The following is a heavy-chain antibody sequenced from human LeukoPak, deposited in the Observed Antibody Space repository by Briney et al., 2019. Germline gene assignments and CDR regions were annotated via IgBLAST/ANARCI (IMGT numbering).Heavy chain of an antibody. CDR2: ISYIGST. J-gene: IGHJ3*02. CDR3: ARDPATVTKGLDI. D-gene: IGHD4-17*01. CDR1: GGSFSSHY. Sequence: SETLSHTCTVSGGSFSSHYWSWIRQPPGKGLEWIGYISYIGSTNYNPSHKSRVTISVDTSKNQFSLKLSSVTAADTAVYYCARDPATVTKGLDIWGQGTMVTVSS. V-gene: IGHV4-59*11.